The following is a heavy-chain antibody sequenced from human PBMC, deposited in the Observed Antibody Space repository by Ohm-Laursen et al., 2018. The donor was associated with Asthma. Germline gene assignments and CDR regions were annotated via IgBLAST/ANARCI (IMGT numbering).Heavy chain of an antibody. D-gene: IGHD2-2*01. CDR2: ISAYNGNT. CDR1: GYTFTSYG. V-gene: IGHV1-18*04. Sequence: GASVKVSCKASGYTFTSYGISWVRQAPGQGLEWMGWISAYNGNTNYAQKLQGRVTMTTDTSTSTAYMELRSLRSDDTAVYYCAREFVVVPAATPGGWFDPWGQGTLVTVSS. J-gene: IGHJ5*02. CDR3: AREFVVVPAATPGGWFDP.